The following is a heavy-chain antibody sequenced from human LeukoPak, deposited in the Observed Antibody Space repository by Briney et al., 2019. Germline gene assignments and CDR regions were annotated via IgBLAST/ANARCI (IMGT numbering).Heavy chain of an antibody. Sequence: GGSLRLSCAASGFTFSYYNMNWVRQAPGKGLEWVSSISSSSSTIYYADSVKGRFTISRDNAKNSLYLQMNSLRAEDTAVYYCARDLIPRDIVVVVAAYDAFDIWGQGTMVTVSS. CDR3: ARDLIPRDIVVVVAAYDAFDI. V-gene: IGHV3-48*04. CDR2: ISSSSSTI. D-gene: IGHD2-15*01. CDR1: GFTFSYYN. J-gene: IGHJ3*02.